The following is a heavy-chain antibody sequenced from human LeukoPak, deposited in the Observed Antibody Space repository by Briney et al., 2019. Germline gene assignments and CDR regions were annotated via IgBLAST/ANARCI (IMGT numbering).Heavy chain of an antibody. Sequence: LRLSCAASGFTFSSYAMSRIRQPPGKGLEWIGYIYHSGSTYYNPSLKSRVTISVDRSKNQFSLKLSSVTAADTAVYYCARGHEIVLPDPSWFDPWGQGTLVAVSS. V-gene: IGHV4-30-2*01. CDR2: IYHSGST. CDR3: ARGHEIVLPDPSWFDP. CDR1: GFTFSSYA. J-gene: IGHJ5*02. D-gene: IGHD2/OR15-2a*01.